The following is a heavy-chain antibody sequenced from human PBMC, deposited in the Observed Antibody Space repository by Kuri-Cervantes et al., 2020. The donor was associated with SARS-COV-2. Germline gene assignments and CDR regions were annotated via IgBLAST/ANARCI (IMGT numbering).Heavy chain of an antibody. Sequence: GESLKISCAASGFTFSTYAVSWVRQAPGKGLEWVSSIDGGSYSIFYADSVKGRFTIFRDNSKNTLYLQMNSLTAEDTAVYYCAGATIFGVDMSPVYWGQGTLVTVSS. J-gene: IGHJ4*02. D-gene: IGHD3-3*01. CDR2: IDGGSYSI. V-gene: IGHV3-23*01. CDR3: AGATIFGVDMSPVY. CDR1: GFTFSTYA.